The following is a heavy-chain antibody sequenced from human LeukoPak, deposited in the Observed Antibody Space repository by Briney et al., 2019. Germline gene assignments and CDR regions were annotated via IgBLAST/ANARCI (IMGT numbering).Heavy chain of an antibody. V-gene: IGHV3-30*02. CDR3: AKDVGVAGSSVDY. D-gene: IGHD6-19*01. J-gene: IGHJ4*02. CDR1: GFTFSSYG. Sequence: GGSLRLSFAASGFTFSSYGMHWVRQAPGKGLEWVAFIRYDGSNKYYADSVKGRFTISRDNSKNTLYLQMNSLRAEDTAVHYCAKDVGVAGSSVDYWGQGTLVTVSS. CDR2: IRYDGSNK.